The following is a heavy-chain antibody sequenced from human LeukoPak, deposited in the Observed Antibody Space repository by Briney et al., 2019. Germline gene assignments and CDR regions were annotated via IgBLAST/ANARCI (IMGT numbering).Heavy chain of an antibody. V-gene: IGHV1-46*01. CDR1: GYTFTSYY. CDR2: INPSGGST. D-gene: IGHD3-3*01. Sequence: ASVKVSCKASGYTFTSYYMHWVRQAPGQGLEWMGIINPSGGSTSYAQKFQGRVTITADESTSTAYMELSSLRSEDTAVYYCARFLERYFDYWGQGTLVTVSS. CDR3: ARFLERYFDY. J-gene: IGHJ4*02.